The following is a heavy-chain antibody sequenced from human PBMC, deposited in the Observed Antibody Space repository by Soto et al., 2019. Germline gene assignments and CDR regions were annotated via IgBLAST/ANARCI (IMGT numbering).Heavy chain of an antibody. CDR1: GFTFSSYG. D-gene: IGHD1-26*01. CDR2: ISYDGSNK. J-gene: IGHJ4*02. CDR3: AKTRLLRVYYFDY. Sequence: GGSLRLSCAASGFTFSSYGMHWVRQAPGKGLEWVAVISYDGSNKYYADSVKGRFTISRDNSKNTLYLQMNSLRAEDTAVYYCAKTRLLRVYYFDYWGQGTLVTVSS. V-gene: IGHV3-30*18.